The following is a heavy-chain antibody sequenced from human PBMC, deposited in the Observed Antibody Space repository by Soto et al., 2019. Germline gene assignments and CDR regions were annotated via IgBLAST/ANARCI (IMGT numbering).Heavy chain of an antibody. CDR3: ARDGSSTANGIDP. J-gene: IGHJ5*02. V-gene: IGHV4-31*02. CDR1: GDAIYVGGYY. CDR2: IYHTVKT. D-gene: IGHD2-2*01. Sequence: SEPLSLTRSVAGDAIYVGGYYWTWIRQHPGKGLEWIGYIYHTVKTYYNPSLESRVTMSVDTSKNQFSLKLASVTAADTAVYYCARDGSSTANGIDPWGQGTLVPVSS.